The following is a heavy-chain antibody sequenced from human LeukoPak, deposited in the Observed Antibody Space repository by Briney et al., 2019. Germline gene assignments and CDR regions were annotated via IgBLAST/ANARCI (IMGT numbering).Heavy chain of an antibody. V-gene: IGHV1-18*01. CDR2: ISAYNGNT. J-gene: IGHJ4*02. D-gene: IGHD3-3*01. CDR1: GYTFTSYG. CDR3: ARDQHYDFWSGLFDY. Sequence: EASVKVSCKASGYTFTSYGISWVRQAPGQGLEWMGWISAYNGNTNYAQKLQGRVTMTTDTSTSTAYMELRSLRSDDTAVYYCARDQHYDFWSGLFDYWGQGTLVTVSS.